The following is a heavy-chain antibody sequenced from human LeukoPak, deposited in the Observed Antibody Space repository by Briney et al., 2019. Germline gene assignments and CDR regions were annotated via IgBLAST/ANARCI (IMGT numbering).Heavy chain of an antibody. CDR3: ARADSTGYFLGHFDY. V-gene: IGHV3-20*04. CDR2: INWNGGST. D-gene: IGHD3-22*01. J-gene: IGHJ4*02. Sequence: GGSLRLSCAASGFTFDDYGMSWVRQAPGKGLEGVSGINWNGGSTVYADSVKGRFTISRDNAKNSLYLQMNSLRAEDTALYYCARADSTGYFLGHFDYWGQGTLVTVSS. CDR1: GFTFDDYG.